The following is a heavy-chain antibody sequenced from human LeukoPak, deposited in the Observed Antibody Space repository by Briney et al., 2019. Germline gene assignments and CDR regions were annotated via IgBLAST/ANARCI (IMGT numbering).Heavy chain of an antibody. CDR1: GYIFTSYG. D-gene: IGHD2-2*01. Sequence: VASVKVSCKASGYIFTSYGISWVRQAPGQGLEWMGWISAHNGNTNYAQKIQGRVTMTTDISTSTAYMELRNLRSDDTAVYYCARLDTSWMYYFDYWGQGTLVTVSS. V-gene: IGHV1-18*01. J-gene: IGHJ4*02. CDR2: ISAHNGNT. CDR3: ARLDTSWMYYFDY.